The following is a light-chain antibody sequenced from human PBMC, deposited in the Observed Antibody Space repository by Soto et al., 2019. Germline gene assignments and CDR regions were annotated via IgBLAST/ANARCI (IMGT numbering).Light chain of an antibody. J-gene: IGLJ2*01. CDR2: EVR. CDR1: SSDVGSYNF. Sequence: QSALTQPPSASGSPGQSVTISCTGTSSDVGSYNFVSWYQQRPDKAPKLIIYEVRKRPSGVPDCFSGSKSGNTASLTVSGLQADDEADYYCASRAVSHTMIFGGGTQLTVL. V-gene: IGLV2-8*01. CDR3: ASRAVSHTMI.